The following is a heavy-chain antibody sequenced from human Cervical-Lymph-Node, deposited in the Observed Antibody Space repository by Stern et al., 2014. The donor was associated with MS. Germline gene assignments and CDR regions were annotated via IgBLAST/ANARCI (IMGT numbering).Heavy chain of an antibody. CDR1: GGSISSTSYY. CDR2: IDTSGTT. D-gene: IGHD6-6*01. CDR3: ARDVGYISAGDDAFDI. J-gene: IGHJ3*02. Sequence: VQLVESGPGLVKPSQTLSLTCTVSGGSISSTSYYWNWIRQPAGKGLEWIGRIDTSGTTKYNPSLTSRVPLSGDTSKTQFPLKLSSVTAADTAVYYCARDVGYISAGDDAFDIWGPGTMILVSS. V-gene: IGHV4-61*02.